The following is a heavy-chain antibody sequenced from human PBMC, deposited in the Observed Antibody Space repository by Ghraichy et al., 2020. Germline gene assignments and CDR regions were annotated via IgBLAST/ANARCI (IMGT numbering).Heavy chain of an antibody. CDR1: GGSISSHY. CDR2: IYYSGTT. J-gene: IGHJ4*02. V-gene: IGHV4-59*08. CDR3: AKLSSTWTFDY. D-gene: IGHD6-13*01. Sequence: SETLSLTCTVSGGSISSHYWSWIRQPPGKGLEWIGYIYYSGTTSYNPSLKSRVTISVDTSKNQFSLKLSSVTAADTAVYYCAKLSSTWTFDYWGQGTLVTVSS.